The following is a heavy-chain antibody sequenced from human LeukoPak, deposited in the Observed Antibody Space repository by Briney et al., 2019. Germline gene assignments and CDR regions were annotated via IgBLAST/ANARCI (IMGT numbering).Heavy chain of an antibody. J-gene: IGHJ4*02. D-gene: IGHD2/OR15-2a*01. Sequence: GGSLRLSCAASGFTFSRFWMTWVRQAPGKGLEWVSAISGSGGGTYYADSVKGRFTISRDNSKNTLYLQMNSLRADDTAVYYCAKERSFGTWLGDYWGQGTLVTVSS. V-gene: IGHV3-23*01. CDR3: AKERSFGTWLGDY. CDR1: GFTFSRFW. CDR2: ISGSGGGT.